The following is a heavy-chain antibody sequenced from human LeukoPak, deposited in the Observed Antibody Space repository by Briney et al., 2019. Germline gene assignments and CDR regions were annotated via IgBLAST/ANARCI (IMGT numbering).Heavy chain of an antibody. CDR1: GFTFDDYA. CDR3: AKGDSSSWYGNWFDP. Sequence: GRSLRLSCAASGFTFDDYAMHWVRQAPGKGLEWVSGISWNSGSIGYADSVKGRFTISRDNAKSSLYLQMNSLRAEDMALYYCAKGDSSSWYGNWFDPWGQGTLVTVSS. CDR2: ISWNSGSI. J-gene: IGHJ5*02. V-gene: IGHV3-9*03. D-gene: IGHD6-13*01.